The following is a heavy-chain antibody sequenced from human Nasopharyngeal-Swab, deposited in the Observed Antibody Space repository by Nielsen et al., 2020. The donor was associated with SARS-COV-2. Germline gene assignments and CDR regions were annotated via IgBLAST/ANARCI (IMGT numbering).Heavy chain of an antibody. CDR3: ARDIGRPYSGYEWDLGYFDY. D-gene: IGHD5-12*01. J-gene: IGHJ4*02. Sequence: GGSLRLSCAPSGSTSSSYAMHWVRQAPGKGLEWVAVISYDGSNKDYADSVKGRFTISRDNSKNTLYLQMNGLRAEDAAVSYCARDIGRPYSGYEWDLGYFDYWGQGTLVTVSS. V-gene: IGHV3-30-3*01. CDR2: ISYDGSNK. CDR1: GSTSSSYA.